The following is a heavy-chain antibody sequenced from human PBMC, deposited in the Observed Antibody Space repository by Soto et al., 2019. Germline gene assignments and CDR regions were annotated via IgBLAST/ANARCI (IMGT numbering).Heavy chain of an antibody. V-gene: IGHV3-48*02. CDR1: GFTFSSYS. Sequence: PGGSLRLSCAASGFTFSSYSMNWVRQAPGKGLEWVSYISSSSSTIYYADSVKGRFTISRDNAKSSLYLQMNSLRDEDTAVYYCARDLYSSGWGTFDYWGQGTLVTVSS. CDR2: ISSSSSTI. CDR3: ARDLYSSGWGTFDY. D-gene: IGHD6-19*01. J-gene: IGHJ4*02.